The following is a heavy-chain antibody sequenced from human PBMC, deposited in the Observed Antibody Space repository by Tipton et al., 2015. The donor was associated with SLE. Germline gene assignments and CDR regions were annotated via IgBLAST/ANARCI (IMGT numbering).Heavy chain of an antibody. CDR1: GYIFISYV. D-gene: IGHD5-18*01. CDR3: ARRGYEGAFDI. Sequence: QLVQSGAEVRKPGASVKVSCKASGYIFISYVMHWVRQAPGQRLEWMGWINAGNGNTKYSQEFQGRVTITRDTSASTAYMELSSLRSEDMAVYYCARRGYEGAFDIWGQGTMVTVSS. CDR2: INAGNGNT. J-gene: IGHJ3*02. V-gene: IGHV1-3*03.